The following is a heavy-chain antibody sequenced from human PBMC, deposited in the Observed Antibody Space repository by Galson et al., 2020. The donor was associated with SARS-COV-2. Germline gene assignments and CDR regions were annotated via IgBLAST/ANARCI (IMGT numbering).Heavy chain of an antibody. Sequence: GGSLRLSCAASGFTFSSYSMNWVRQAPGKGLEWVSSISSSSSYIYYADSVKGRFTISRDNAKNSLYLQMNSLRAEDTAVYYCASDGHFWSGYYTAGYYYYGMDVWGQGTTVTVSS. CDR2: ISSSSSYI. CDR1: GFTFSSYS. J-gene: IGHJ6*02. V-gene: IGHV3-21*01. CDR3: ASDGHFWSGYYTAGYYYYGMDV. D-gene: IGHD3-3*02.